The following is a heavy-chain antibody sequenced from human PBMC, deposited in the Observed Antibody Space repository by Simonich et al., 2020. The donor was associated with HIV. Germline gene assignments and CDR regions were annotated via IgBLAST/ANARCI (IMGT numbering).Heavy chain of an antibody. CDR2: INHSGST. D-gene: IGHD4-17*01. V-gene: IGHV4-34*01. J-gene: IGHJ4*02. Sequence: QVQLQQWGAGLLKPSETLSLTCAVYGGSFSGYYWSWIRQPPGQGLEWIGEINHSGSTYYNPSLKSRVTISVDTSKNQFPLELSSVTAADTAVYYCARRHPTTVTTPYFDYWGQGTLVTVSS. CDR3: ARRHPTTVTTPYFDY. CDR1: GGSFSGYY.